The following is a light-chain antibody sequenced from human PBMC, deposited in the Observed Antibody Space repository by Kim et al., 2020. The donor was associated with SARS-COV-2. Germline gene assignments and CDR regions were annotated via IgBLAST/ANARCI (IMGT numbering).Light chain of an antibody. Sequence: ASVGGRVTITCRASQDINNYLSWEQQKPGKAPKLLISAASNLETGVPSRFSGSKSGTDFTFTISSLLPEGVGTYYCQQAATVPRTFGPGTKVEIK. J-gene: IGKJ3*01. CDR1: QDINNY. CDR2: AAS. CDR3: QQAATVPRT. V-gene: IGKV1-33*01.